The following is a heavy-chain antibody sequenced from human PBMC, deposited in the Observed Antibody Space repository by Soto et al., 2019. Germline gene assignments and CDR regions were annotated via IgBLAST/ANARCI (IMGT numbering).Heavy chain of an antibody. CDR3: ARDSGGTTVAFGMDG. CDR1: GGTFSSYA. J-gene: IGHJ6*01. D-gene: IGHD4-17*01. V-gene: IGHV1-69*01. Sequence: QVQLVQSGAEVKKPGSSVKVSCKASGGTFSSYAISWVRQAPGQGLEWMGGIIPNFGTANYAQKCQGRVTMTADESTSTAYMELSSLRSEDTAVYYWARDSGGTTVAFGMDGWGQGPTVTVSS. CDR2: IIPNFGTA.